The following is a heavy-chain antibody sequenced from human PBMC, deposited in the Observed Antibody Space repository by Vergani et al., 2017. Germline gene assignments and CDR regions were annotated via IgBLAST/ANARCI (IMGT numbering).Heavy chain of an antibody. CDR2: IFSNDEK. J-gene: IGHJ4*02. D-gene: IGHD2-15*01. Sequence: QVTLKESGPVLVKPTETLTLTCTVSGFSLSNARMGVSWIRQPPGKALEWLAHIFSNDEKSYSTSLKSRLTISKDTSKSQVVFTMTNMDPVDTATYYCARIRGGYCSGGSCSDFDYWGQGTLVTVSS. CDR3: ARIRGGYCSGGSCSDFDY. V-gene: IGHV2-26*01. CDR1: GFSLSNARMG.